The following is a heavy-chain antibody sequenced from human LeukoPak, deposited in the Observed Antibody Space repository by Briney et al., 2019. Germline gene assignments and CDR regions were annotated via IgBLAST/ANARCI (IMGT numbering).Heavy chain of an antibody. V-gene: IGHV5-51*01. D-gene: IGHD2/OR15-2a*01. Sequence: GESLKISCKASGYYFTAYWIGWVRQMPGKGLEWMGIIYPGDSDTRYSPSFQGQVTISADKSITTAYLQWSSLRASDTAMYYCARPANRGDAFDIWGQGTMVTVSS. CDR2: IYPGDSDT. CDR3: ARPANRGDAFDI. CDR1: GYYFTAYW. J-gene: IGHJ3*02.